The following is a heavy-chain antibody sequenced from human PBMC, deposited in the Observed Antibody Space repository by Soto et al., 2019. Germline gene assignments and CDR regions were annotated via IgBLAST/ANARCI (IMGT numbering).Heavy chain of an antibody. CDR1: GGTFNNYV. Sequence: QVQLVQSGAEVKKPGSSVKVSCRASGGTFNNYVINWVRQAPGQGLEWMAGIIPICGTPNYAQKVQGRVTITADKSTSTAYMELKSLRSEDTAVYYCAGRCDGTNCLAHFDSWGQGTRVPVSS. D-gene: IGHD2-2*01. CDR2: IIPICGTP. CDR3: AGRCDGTNCLAHFDS. J-gene: IGHJ4*02. V-gene: IGHV1-69*06.